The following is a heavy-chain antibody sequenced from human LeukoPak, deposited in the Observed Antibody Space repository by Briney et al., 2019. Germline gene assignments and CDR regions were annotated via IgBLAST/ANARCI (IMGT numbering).Heavy chain of an antibody. J-gene: IGHJ4*02. Sequence: GGSLRLSCAGSGFTFSSYAMSWVRQAPGKGLEWVSGISGRGGTTYYADSVKGRFTISRDNSKNTLYLQMNSLRAEDTAVYYCANGGITYSTNFDYWGQGTLVTVSS. CDR3: ANGGITYSTNFDY. CDR1: GFTFSSYA. D-gene: IGHD2-2*01. V-gene: IGHV3-23*01. CDR2: ISGRGGTT.